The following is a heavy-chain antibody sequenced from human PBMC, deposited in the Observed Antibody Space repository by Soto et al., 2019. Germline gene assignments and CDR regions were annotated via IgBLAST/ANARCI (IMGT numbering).Heavy chain of an antibody. CDR2: ISYDGSNK. V-gene: IGHV3-30*18. Sequence: PGGSLRLSCAASGFTFSSYGMHWVRQAPGKGLEWVAVISYDGSNKYYADSVKGRFTISRDNSKNTLYLQMNSLRAEDTAVYYCAKGADFWSGYEDYYYGMDVWGQGTTVTVSS. CDR1: GFTFSSYG. D-gene: IGHD3-3*01. J-gene: IGHJ6*02. CDR3: AKGADFWSGYEDYYYGMDV.